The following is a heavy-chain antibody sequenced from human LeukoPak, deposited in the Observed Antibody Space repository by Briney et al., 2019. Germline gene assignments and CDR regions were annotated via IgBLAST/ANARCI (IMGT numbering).Heavy chain of an antibody. Sequence: GRSLRLSCAASGFTFSNYAMHWVRQAPHKGLEWVAVISYDGSTKYYADSVKGRFTISRDNSKNTLSLHMASLTVEDTAVYYCARDHSGYDYWFDYWGQGTLVTVSS. CDR1: GFTFSNYA. D-gene: IGHD5-12*01. V-gene: IGHV3-30-3*01. CDR3: ARDHSGYDYWFDY. CDR2: ISYDGSTK. J-gene: IGHJ4*02.